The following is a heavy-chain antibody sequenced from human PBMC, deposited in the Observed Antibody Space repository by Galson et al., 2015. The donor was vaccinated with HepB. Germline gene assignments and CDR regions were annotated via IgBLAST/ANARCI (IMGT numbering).Heavy chain of an antibody. CDR1: GFTFSSYG. J-gene: IGHJ3*02. CDR3: AKEEWELNAFDI. CDR2: ISYDGSNK. V-gene: IGHV3-30*18. D-gene: IGHD1-26*01. Sequence: SLRLSCAASGFTFSSYGMHWVRQAPGKGLEWVAVISYDGSNKYYADSVKGRVTISRDNSKNTLYLQMNSLRAEDTAVYYCAKEEWELNAFDIWGQGTMVTVSS.